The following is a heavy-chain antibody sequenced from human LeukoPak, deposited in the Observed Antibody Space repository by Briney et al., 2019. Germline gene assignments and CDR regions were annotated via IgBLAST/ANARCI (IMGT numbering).Heavy chain of an antibody. CDR2: IYYSGST. CDR1: GGSISSYY. V-gene: IGHV4-59*01. D-gene: IGHD4-17*01. J-gene: IGHJ3*02. CDR3: ARVSTGDAFDI. Sequence: PSETLSLTCTVSGGSISSYYWSWIRQPPGKGLEWIGYIYYSGSTNYNPSLKSRVTISVDTSKNQFSLKLSSMTAADTAVYYCARVSTGDAFDIWGQGTMVTVSS.